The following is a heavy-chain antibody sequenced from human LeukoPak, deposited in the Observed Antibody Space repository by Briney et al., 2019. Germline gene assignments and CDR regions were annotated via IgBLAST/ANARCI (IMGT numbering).Heavy chain of an antibody. CDR3: ARDGRVGTTRLNI. V-gene: IGHV3-66*02. Sequence: GGSLRLSCAASGLTVSSNYMSWVRQAPGKGLEWVSVIYSDDSTYYADSVRGRFTISRDNSKNTLYLQMNSLRAEDTAVYYCARDGRVGTTRLNIWGQGTMVTVSS. CDR2: IYSDDST. D-gene: IGHD1-26*01. J-gene: IGHJ3*02. CDR1: GLTVSSNY.